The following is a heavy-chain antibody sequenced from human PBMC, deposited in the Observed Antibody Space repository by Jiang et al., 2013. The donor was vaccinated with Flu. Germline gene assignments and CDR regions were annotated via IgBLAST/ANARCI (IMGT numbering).Heavy chain of an antibody. CDR3: TKDGRTTSGDGVTYYYVMDV. Sequence: VQLLESGGGLVQPGRSLRLSCAASGFRFDESAMHWVRQAPGKGLEWVSSISWNSGKIGYGDSVKGRFTVSRDNAKSSLYLQMSDLRIEDTALYYCTKDGRTTSGDGVTYYYVMDVWGQGTTVTVSS. CDR2: ISWNSGKI. J-gene: IGHJ6*02. CDR1: GFRFDESA. D-gene: IGHD3-10*01. V-gene: IGHV3-9*01.